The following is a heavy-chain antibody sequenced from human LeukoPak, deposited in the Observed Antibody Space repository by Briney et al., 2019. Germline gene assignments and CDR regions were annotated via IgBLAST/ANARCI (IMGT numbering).Heavy chain of an antibody. Sequence: PSETLSLTCAVYGGSFSGYYWSWIRQPPGKGLEWIGEINHSGSTNYNPSLKSRVTISVDTSKNQFSLKLSSVTAADTAVYYCAPRRYSSGWYERWGQGTLDTVSS. V-gene: IGHV4-34*01. CDR1: GGSFSGYY. CDR3: APRRYSSGWYER. CDR2: INHSGST. D-gene: IGHD6-19*01. J-gene: IGHJ4*02.